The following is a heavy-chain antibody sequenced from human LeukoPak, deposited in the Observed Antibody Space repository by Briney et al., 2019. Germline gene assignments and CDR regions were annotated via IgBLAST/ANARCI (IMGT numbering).Heavy chain of an antibody. CDR1: GHTLTEVA. CDR2: FDPDEGET. CDR3: ATETFYYDPSGHYYPTYSDP. Sequence: ASVKVSCKVSGHTLTEVALHWARQAPGKGLEWMGTFDPDEGETVYAQKFQGRVTMTDDKSTDTTYMELITLTSEDTAVYYCATETFYYDPSGHYYPTYSDPWGQGTLVTVSS. D-gene: IGHD3-22*01. V-gene: IGHV1-24*01. J-gene: IGHJ5*02.